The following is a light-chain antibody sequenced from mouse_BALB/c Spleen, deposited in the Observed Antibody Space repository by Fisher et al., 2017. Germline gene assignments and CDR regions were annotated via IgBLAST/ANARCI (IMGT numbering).Light chain of an antibody. Sequence: IVLTQTPAIMSASPGEKVTMTCSASSSVSYMHWYQQKSGTSPKRWIYDTSKLASGVPARFSGSGSGTSYSLTISSMKAEDAATYYCQQWSSNPPTFGGGTKLEIK. CDR3: QQWSSNPPT. CDR1: SSVSY. J-gene: IGKJ2*01. CDR2: DTS. V-gene: IGKV4-59*01.